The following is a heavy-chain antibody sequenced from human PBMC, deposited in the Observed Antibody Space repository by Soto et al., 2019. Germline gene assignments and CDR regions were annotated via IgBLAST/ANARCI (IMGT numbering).Heavy chain of an antibody. D-gene: IGHD3-22*01. J-gene: IGHJ6*02. CDR3: ARTADISGYYYPYGMDV. CDR2: VIPICGTA. V-gene: IGHV1-69*12. CDR1: GGTFSSYA. Sequence: QVQLVQSGAEVKKPGSSVKVSCKASGGTFSSYAISWVRQAPGQGLEWMGGVIPICGTANYAQKFQGRVTITADESTDTAYQGLRRLRSEDTAVYYCARTADISGYYYPYGMDVWGQGTTVTVSS.